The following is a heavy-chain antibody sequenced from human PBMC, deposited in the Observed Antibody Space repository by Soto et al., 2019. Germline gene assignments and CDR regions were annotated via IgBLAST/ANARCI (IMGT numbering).Heavy chain of an antibody. CDR1: GGSFSGYY. D-gene: IGHD2-15*01. CDR3: ARAAPRYCSGGSCYSGRDS. V-gene: IGHV4-34*01. Sequence: QVQLQQWGAGLLKPSETLSLTCAVYGGSFSGYYWSWIRQPPGKGLEWIGEINHSGSTNYNPSLNRRVTCSVATTKNQFSLKLSSGTAADTAVYYCARAAPRYCSGGSCYSGRDSWGQGTLVTVSS. J-gene: IGHJ4*02. CDR2: INHSGST.